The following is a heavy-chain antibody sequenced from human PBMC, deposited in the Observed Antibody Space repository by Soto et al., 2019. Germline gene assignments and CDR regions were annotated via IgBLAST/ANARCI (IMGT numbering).Heavy chain of an antibody. J-gene: IGHJ4*02. CDR1: GGSFSGYY. D-gene: IGHD3-22*01. CDR3: ARHPDYYDSSGPRPEYYFDY. V-gene: IGHV4-34*01. CDR2: INHSGST. Sequence: QVQLQQWGAGLLKPSETLSLTCAVYGGSFSGYYWSWIRQPPGKGLEWIGEINHSGSTNYNPSLKSRVTISVDTSKNQLSLKLSSVTAADTAVYYCARHPDYYDSSGPRPEYYFDYWGQGTLVTVSS.